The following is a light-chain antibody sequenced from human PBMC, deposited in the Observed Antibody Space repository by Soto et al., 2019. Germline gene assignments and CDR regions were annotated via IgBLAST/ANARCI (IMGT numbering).Light chain of an antibody. Sequence: EIVMTQSPATLSVSPGERATLSCRASQSVSSNLAWYQQKPGQAPRLLIYGASTRATGIPARFSGSGSGTDFTLTISSLQSEDVAVYYCQQYNNWPGTFGQGTKLEIK. J-gene: IGKJ2*01. V-gene: IGKV3-15*01. CDR3: QQYNNWPGT. CDR1: QSVSSN. CDR2: GAS.